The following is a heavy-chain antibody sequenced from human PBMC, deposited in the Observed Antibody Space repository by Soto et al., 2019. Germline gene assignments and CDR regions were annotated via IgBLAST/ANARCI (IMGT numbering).Heavy chain of an antibody. V-gene: IGHV4-30-4*01. CDR3: ARADIVAMIPIDY. Sequence: SETLSHTCTVSGGSISSGDYYWIWIRQPPGKGLEWIGYIYYSGSTYYNPSLKSRVTISVDTSKNQFSLKLSSVTAADTAVYYCARADIVAMIPIDYWGQGTLVTVSS. CDR2: IYYSGST. D-gene: IGHD5-12*01. CDR1: GGSISSGDYY. J-gene: IGHJ4*02.